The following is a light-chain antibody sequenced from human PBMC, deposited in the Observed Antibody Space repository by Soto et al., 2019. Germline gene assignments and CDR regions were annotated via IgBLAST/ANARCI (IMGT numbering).Light chain of an antibody. CDR2: DVS. CDR3: CSYAARNTYV. J-gene: IGLJ1*01. CDR1: SSDVGNYNY. V-gene: IGLV2-11*01. Sequence: QSALTQPRSVSGSPGQSVTISCTGSSSDVGNYNYVSWYQQHPGKVPKLMIYDVSKRPSGVPDRFSGSKSGNTASLTISGLQAEDEADYYCCSYAARNTYVFGSATKVTVL.